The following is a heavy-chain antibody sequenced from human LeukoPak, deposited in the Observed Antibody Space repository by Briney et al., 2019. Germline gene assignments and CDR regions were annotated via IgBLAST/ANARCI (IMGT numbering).Heavy chain of an antibody. CDR3: ATNPVREILGYCSSTSCYSWNYYYYMDV. J-gene: IGHJ6*03. CDR1: GGTFSSYA. Sequence: ASVKVSCKASGGTFSSYAISWVRQAPGQGLEWMGGIIPIFGTANYAQKFQGRVTITTDESTSTAYMELSSLRPEDTAVYYCATNPVREILGYCSSTSCYSWNYYYYMDVWGKGTTVTVSS. D-gene: IGHD2-2*02. V-gene: IGHV1-69*05. CDR2: IIPIFGTA.